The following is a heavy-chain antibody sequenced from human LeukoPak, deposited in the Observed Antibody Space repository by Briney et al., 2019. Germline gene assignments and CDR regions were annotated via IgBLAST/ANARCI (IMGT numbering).Heavy chain of an antibody. V-gene: IGHV3-30-3*01. Sequence: GRSLRLSCAASGFTFSSYAMHWVRQAPGKGLEWVAVISYDGSNKYYADSVKGRFTISRDNSKNTLYLQMNSLRAEDTAVYYCARVKGSSSSGGAFDIWGQGTMVTVSS. CDR2: ISYDGSNK. J-gene: IGHJ3*02. CDR1: GFTFSSYA. D-gene: IGHD6-13*01. CDR3: ARVKGSSSSGGAFDI.